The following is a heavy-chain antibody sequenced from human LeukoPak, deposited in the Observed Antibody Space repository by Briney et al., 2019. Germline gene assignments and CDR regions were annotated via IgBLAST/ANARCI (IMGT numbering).Heavy chain of an antibody. CDR2: IYYSGST. V-gene: IGHV4-61*08. D-gene: IGHD2-2*02. J-gene: IGHJ4*02. CDR3: ARTRSQAISAQYFDY. Sequence: SETLSLTCTVSGGSVISGGYYWSWIWQPPGKGLEWIGYIYYSGSTTYNPSLKSRVTISVDTSKSQFSLNLTSVTAADTAVYYCARTRSQAISAQYFDYWGQGTLVTVSS. CDR1: GGSVISGGYY.